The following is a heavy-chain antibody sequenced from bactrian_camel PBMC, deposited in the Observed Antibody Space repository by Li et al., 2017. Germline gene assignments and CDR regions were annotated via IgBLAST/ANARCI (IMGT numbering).Heavy chain of an antibody. D-gene: IGHD2*01. CDR1: GFTFNTFG. V-gene: IGHV3S40*01. J-gene: IGHJ4*01. Sequence: VQLVESGGGLVQPGGSLRVSCAASGFTFNTFGMSWVRQAPGKGLEWVTTIESDGDSTYYTDSVKGRFTISYDRAKNTLYLQMNSLKPEDTAMYYCAADPVRYSGSYSPGCAGPTLRDHWGQGTQVTVS. CDR2: IESDGDST. CDR3: AADPVRYSGSYSPGCAGPTLRDH.